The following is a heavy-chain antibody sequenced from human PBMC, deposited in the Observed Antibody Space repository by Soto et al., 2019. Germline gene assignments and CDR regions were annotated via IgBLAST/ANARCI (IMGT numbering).Heavy chain of an antibody. J-gene: IGHJ5*02. CDR2: IYYSGST. V-gene: IGHV4-59*01. CDR1: GGSISSYY. D-gene: IGHD6-13*01. CDR3: ASASGYSPLSNWFDP. Sequence: SETLSLTCTVSGGSISSYYWIWIRQPPGKGLEWIGYIYYSGSTNYNPSLKSRVTISVDTSKNQFSLKLSSVTAADTAVYYCASASGYSPLSNWFDPWGQGTLVTVS.